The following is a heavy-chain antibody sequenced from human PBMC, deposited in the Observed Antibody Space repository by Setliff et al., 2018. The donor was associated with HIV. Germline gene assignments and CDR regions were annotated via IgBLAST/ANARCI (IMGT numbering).Heavy chain of an antibody. V-gene: IGHV5-51*01. Sequence: PGESLKISCKASGYTFMNYWIGWVRQVPGKGLEWVGIIYPGDFETRYGPSFRGQVTISVQKSLNTAYFQWTVLKASDTAMYYCARRHRIGSTNGLFDTWGQGTLVTVSS. CDR3: ARRHRIGSTNGLFDT. CDR1: GYTFMNYW. CDR2: IYPGDFET. D-gene: IGHD2-2*01. J-gene: IGHJ5*02.